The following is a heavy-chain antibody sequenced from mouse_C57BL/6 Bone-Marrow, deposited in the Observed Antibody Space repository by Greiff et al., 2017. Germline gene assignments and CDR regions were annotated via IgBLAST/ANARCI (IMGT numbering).Heavy chain of an antibody. J-gene: IGHJ2*01. CDR3: ARRITTVVAHFDC. CDR2: IYPGSGST. CDR1: GYTFTSYW. D-gene: IGHD1-1*01. V-gene: IGHV1-55*01. Sequence: QVQLQQPGAELVKPGASVKMSCKASGYTFTSYWINWVKQRPGQGLEWIGDIYPGSGSTNYNEKFKSKATLTVDTSSSTAYMQLSSLTSEDSAVYYCARRITTVVAHFDCWGEGTTLTVSS.